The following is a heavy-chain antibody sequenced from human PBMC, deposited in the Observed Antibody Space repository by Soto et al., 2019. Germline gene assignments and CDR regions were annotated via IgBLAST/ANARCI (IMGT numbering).Heavy chain of an antibody. J-gene: IGHJ6*02. CDR3: ANVLIAVASMEYYYGMDV. CDR2: ISHDGSNK. Sequence: QVQLVESGGGVVQPGRSLRLSCAASGFTFSSYGMHWVRQAPVKGLEWVAFISHDGSNKYYADSVKGRFTISRDTSKNTLYLQMNSLRAEDTAIYYCANVLIAVASMEYYYGMDVWGQGTTVTVSS. V-gene: IGHV3-30*18. D-gene: IGHD6-19*01. CDR1: GFTFSSYG.